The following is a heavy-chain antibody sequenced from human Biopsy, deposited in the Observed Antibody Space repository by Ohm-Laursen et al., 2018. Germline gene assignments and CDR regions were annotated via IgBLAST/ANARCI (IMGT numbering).Heavy chain of an antibody. CDR2: IYYTGST. J-gene: IGHJ4*02. D-gene: IGHD3-16*01. CDR3: ARDSRGGHLNTTLITGKNLDS. CDR1: RDSISNYY. Sequence: SETLSLTCTVSRDSISNYYWTWIRQSPRKGLEWIGYIYYTGSTNYNPSVKSRVTIPVDTSKNQFSLKLNSVTAADTAVYFCARDSRGGHLNTTLITGKNLDSWGQGILVTVSS. V-gene: IGHV4-59*01.